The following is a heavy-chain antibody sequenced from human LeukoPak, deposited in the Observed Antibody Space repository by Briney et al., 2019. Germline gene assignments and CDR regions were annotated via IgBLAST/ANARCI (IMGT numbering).Heavy chain of an antibody. V-gene: IGHV3-23*01. CDR1: GFTFDDYA. D-gene: IGHD3-10*01. CDR2: ISGSGGST. Sequence: GGSLRLSCAASGFTFDDYAMHWVRQAPGKGLEWVSAISGSGGSTYYADSVKGRFTISRDNSKNTLYLQMNSLRAEDTAVYYCAKDEGPMVRGVIPYWGQGTLVTVSS. CDR3: AKDEGPMVRGVIPY. J-gene: IGHJ4*02.